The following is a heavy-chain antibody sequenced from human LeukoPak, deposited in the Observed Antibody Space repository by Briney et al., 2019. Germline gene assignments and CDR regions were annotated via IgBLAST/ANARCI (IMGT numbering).Heavy chain of an antibody. J-gene: IGHJ3*02. V-gene: IGHV5-51*01. CDR2: IYPGDSYT. CDR3: AIPIVVVPAARHGDAFDI. D-gene: IGHD2-2*01. Sequence: GASLEICGEGSGCNFTSYWIGGGRQVPGKGGEWMGIIYPGDSYTRYSPSFQGQVPISADKSITTAYLQWSSLKASDTAMYYCAIPIVVVPAARHGDAFDIWGQGTMVTVSS. CDR1: GCNFTSYW.